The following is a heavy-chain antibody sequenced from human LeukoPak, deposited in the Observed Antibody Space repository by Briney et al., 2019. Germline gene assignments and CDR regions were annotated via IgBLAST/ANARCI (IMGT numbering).Heavy chain of an antibody. D-gene: IGHD2/OR15-2a*01. CDR1: GFSVSKSA. CDR2: TSYEGNGT. V-gene: IGHV3-30*04. CDR3: ASEVEALLNH. Sequence: PGGSLRLSCAASGFSVSKSAMYWLRQAPGMGLEWVAATSYEGNGTFYAGSVKGRFTMSRDNSNNMVYLQMNSLRHEDTALYYCASEVEALLNHWGQGTLVTVSS. J-gene: IGHJ5*02.